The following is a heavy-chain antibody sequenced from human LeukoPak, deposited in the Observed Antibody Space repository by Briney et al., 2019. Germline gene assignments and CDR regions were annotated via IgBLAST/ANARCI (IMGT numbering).Heavy chain of an antibody. Sequence: GGSLRLSCAASIFTFSSYAMSWVRQAPGKGLEWVSAISGSGGSTYYADSVKGRFTISRDNSKNTLYLQMNSLRAEDTAVYYCAKDGDSSPTRYWGQGTLVTVSS. CDR3: AKDGDSSPTRY. CDR1: IFTFSSYA. CDR2: ISGSGGST. V-gene: IGHV3-23*01. D-gene: IGHD6-13*01. J-gene: IGHJ4*02.